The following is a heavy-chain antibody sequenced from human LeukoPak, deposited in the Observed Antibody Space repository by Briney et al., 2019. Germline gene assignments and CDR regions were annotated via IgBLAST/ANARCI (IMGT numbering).Heavy chain of an antibody. CDR1: GFTFSDYY. V-gene: IGHV3-11*06. CDR2: ISSSSSYT. Sequence: GGSLRLSCAASGFTFSDYYMSWIRQAPGKGLEWVSYISSSSSYTNYADSVKGRFTISRDNAKNSLYLQMNSLRAEDTAVYYCARLPSIAAAGAVVYYYGMDVWGQGTTVTVSS. J-gene: IGHJ6*02. CDR3: ARLPSIAAAGAVVYYYGMDV. D-gene: IGHD6-13*01.